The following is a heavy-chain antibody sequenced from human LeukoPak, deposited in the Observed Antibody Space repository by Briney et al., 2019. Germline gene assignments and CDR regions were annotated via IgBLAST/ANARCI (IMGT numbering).Heavy chain of an antibody. V-gene: IGHV4-59*08. CDR3: ARGDTVTLTPDY. D-gene: IGHD4-4*01. J-gene: IGHJ4*02. Sequence: SETLSLTCTVSGGSISSYYWSWIRQPPGKGLEWIGYIYYSGSTNYNPSLKGRVTISVDTSKNQFSLKLSSVTAADTAVYYCARGDTVTLTPDYWGQGTLVTVSS. CDR2: IYYSGST. CDR1: GGSISSYY.